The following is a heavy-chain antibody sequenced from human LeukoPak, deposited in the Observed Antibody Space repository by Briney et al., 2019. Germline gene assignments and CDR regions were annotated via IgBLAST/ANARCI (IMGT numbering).Heavy chain of an antibody. CDR3: ARALTYYYGSGSHYYYYMDV. V-gene: IGHV4-59*01. CDR1: GGSISTYY. Sequence: SETLSLTCTVSGGSISTYYWSWIRQPPGKGLEWIGYIYYSGSTNYNPSLKSRVTISVDTSKNQFSLKLSSVTAADTAVYYCARALTYYYGSGSHYYYYMDVWGKGTTVTVSS. D-gene: IGHD3-10*01. J-gene: IGHJ6*03. CDR2: IYYSGST.